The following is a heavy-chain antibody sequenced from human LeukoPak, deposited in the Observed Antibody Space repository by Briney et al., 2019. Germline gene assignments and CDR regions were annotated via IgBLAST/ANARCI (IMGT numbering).Heavy chain of an antibody. CDR1: GFIFSRDS. Sequence: GGSLRLSCEASGFIFSRDSMNWVRQAPGKGLEWVSSISSSSSYIYYADSVKGRFTISRDNAKNSLYLQMNSLRAEDTAVYYCARVKMAPHQPFDYWGQGTLVTVSS. J-gene: IGHJ4*02. D-gene: IGHD5-24*01. CDR3: ARVKMAPHQPFDY. CDR2: ISSSSSYI. V-gene: IGHV3-21*01.